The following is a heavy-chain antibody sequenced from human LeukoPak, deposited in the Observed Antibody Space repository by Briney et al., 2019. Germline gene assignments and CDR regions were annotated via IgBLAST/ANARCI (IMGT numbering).Heavy chain of an antibody. CDR3: ARVEYSGWNLEY. V-gene: IGHV3-7*01. CDR1: GFTFRSYL. Sequence: GGSLRLSCAASGFTFRSYLMSWVRQAPGKGLEWVANINQGGSVQYYMDSVKGRFTISRDDAKNSLYVQMNSLRDEDTAVYYCARVEYSGWNLEYWGQGTLVTVSS. J-gene: IGHJ4*02. D-gene: IGHD5-12*01. CDR2: INQGGSVQ.